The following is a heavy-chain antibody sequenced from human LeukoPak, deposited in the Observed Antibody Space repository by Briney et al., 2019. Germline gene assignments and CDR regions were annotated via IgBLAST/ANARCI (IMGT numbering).Heavy chain of an antibody. CDR1: GYTFTSYG. CDR2: ISAYNGNT. V-gene: IGHV1-18*01. Sequence: VASVKVSCKASGYTFTSYGISWVRQAPGQGLEWMGWISAYNGNTNYAQKLQGRVTMTTDTSTSTAYMELRSLRSDDTAVYYCARRLRPLGSSANDYWGQGTLVTVSS. J-gene: IGHJ4*02. D-gene: IGHD2-2*01. CDR3: ARRLRPLGSSANDY.